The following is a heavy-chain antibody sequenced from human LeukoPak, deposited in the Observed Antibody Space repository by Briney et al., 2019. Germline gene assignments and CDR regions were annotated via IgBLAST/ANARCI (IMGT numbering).Heavy chain of an antibody. Sequence: SETLSLTCAVSGYSISSGYYWGWIRQPPGKGLEWIGSIYHSGSTYYNPSLKSRVTISVDTSKNQFSLKLSSVTAADTAAYFCARGVRSGGYPYFDAWGQGTLVSVSS. D-gene: IGHD5-12*01. J-gene: IGHJ4*02. CDR2: IYHSGST. CDR1: GYSISSGYY. V-gene: IGHV4-38-2*01. CDR3: ARGVRSGGYPYFDA.